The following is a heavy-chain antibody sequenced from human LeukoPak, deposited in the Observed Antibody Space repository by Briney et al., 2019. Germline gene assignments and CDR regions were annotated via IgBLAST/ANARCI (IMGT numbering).Heavy chain of an antibody. CDR2: ISGSGGST. J-gene: IGHJ4*02. CDR1: GFTFSSYA. Sequence: PGGSLRLSCAASGFTFSSYAMCWVRQAPGKGLEWVSAISGSGGSTYYADSVKGRFTTSRDNSKNTLYLQMNSLRAEDTAVYYCAKCLEGGGSCFVVYWGQGTLVTVSS. D-gene: IGHD2-15*01. V-gene: IGHV3-23*01. CDR3: AKCLEGGGSCFVVY.